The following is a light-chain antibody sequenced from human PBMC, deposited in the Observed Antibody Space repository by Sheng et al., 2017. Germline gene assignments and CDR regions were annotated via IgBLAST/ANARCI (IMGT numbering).Light chain of an antibody. Sequence: EIVLTQSPATLSLSPGQGATLSCRASQSVGSYLAWYQQKPGQAPRLLIYDASNRATGIPARFSGSGSGTDFTLTISSLEPEDFAVYYCQQRGNWPTFGGGTEGGD. CDR3: QQRGNWPT. CDR2: DAS. V-gene: IGKV3-11*01. J-gene: IGKJ4*01. CDR1: QSVGSY.